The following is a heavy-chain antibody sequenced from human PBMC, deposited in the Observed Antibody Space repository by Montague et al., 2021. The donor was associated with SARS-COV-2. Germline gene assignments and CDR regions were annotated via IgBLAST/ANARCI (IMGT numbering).Heavy chain of an antibody. J-gene: IGHJ4*01. CDR2: ISYSGAT. Sequence: SETLSLTCTDSGGSISGRFWSWIRQTPGKGLEWIGYISYSGATSSNPSLKGRVTLLVDTAVNQFSLKMRSVTAADTAIYYCARQQGVSGSGVVRLMELDIWGHGALVTVSS. V-gene: IGHV4-59*08. D-gene: IGHD3-3*01. CDR1: GGSISGRF. CDR3: ARQQGVSGSGVVRLMELDI.